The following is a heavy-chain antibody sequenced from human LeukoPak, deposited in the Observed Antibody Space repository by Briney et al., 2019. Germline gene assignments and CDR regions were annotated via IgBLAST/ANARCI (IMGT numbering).Heavy chain of an antibody. CDR3: AKAPVTTCRGAFCYPFDY. V-gene: IGHV3-23*01. D-gene: IGHD2-15*01. CDR2: ISGSGGST. CDR1: GFTFSSYG. J-gene: IGHJ4*02. Sequence: GGSLRLSCAASGFTFSSYGMSWVRQAPGRGLEWVSAISGSGGSTYYADSVKGRFTISRDNSKNTLYLQMNSLRAEDTAVYYCAKAPVTTCRGAFCYPFDYWGLGTLVTVSS.